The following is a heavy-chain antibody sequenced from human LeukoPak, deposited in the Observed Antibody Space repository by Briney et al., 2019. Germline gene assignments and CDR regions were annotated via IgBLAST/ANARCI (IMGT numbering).Heavy chain of an antibody. CDR1: GFTVSSNY. J-gene: IGHJ6*03. Sequence: GGSLRLSCAASGFTVSSNYMSWVRQAPGKGLEWVSVIYSGGSTFYADSVKGRFTISRDNSKNTLYLQMNSLRAEDTAVYYCARALGYQLLLDYYYYMDVWGKGTTVTVSS. CDR2: IYSGGST. D-gene: IGHD2-2*01. V-gene: IGHV3-53*01. CDR3: ARALGYQLLLDYYYYMDV.